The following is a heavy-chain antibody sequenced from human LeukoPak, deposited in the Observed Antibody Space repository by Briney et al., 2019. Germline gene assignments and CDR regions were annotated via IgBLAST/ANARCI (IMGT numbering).Heavy chain of an antibody. D-gene: IGHD3-10*01. CDR3: ARSAYYYGSGRPDY. CDR2: IIPIFGTA. Sequence: ASVKVSCKASGGTFSSYAISWVRQAPGQGLEWMGGIIPIFGTANYAQKFQGRVTITADKSTSTAYMELSSLRSEDTAVYYCARSAYYYGSGRPDYWGQGTLVTVSS. V-gene: IGHV1-69*06. CDR1: GGTFSSYA. J-gene: IGHJ4*02.